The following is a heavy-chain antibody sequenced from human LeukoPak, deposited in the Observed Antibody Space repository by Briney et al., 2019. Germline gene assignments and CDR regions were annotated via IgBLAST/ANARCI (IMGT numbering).Heavy chain of an antibody. J-gene: IGHJ4*02. Sequence: SETLSLTCTVSGGPISGYYWYWIRQSPGKGLEWIGYVSYSGSTNYNPSLKSRVTMSIDTSNNQVSLNLRSVAAADTAVYYRARSGGYSYGPTLDYWGQGTLVTVSS. CDR3: ARSGGYSYGPTLDY. D-gene: IGHD5-18*01. V-gene: IGHV4-59*01. CDR1: GGPISGYY. CDR2: VSYSGST.